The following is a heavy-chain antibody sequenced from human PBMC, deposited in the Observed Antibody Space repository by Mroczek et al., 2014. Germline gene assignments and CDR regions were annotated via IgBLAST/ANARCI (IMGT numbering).Heavy chain of an antibody. V-gene: IGHV1-18*01. D-gene: IGHD6-19*01. CDR2: ISAYNGNT. J-gene: IGHJ4*02. CDR1: GYTFTSYG. Sequence: VQLVQSGAEVKKPGASVKVSCKASGYTFTSYGISWVRQAPGQGLEWMGWISAYNGNTNYAQKLQGRVTMTTDTSTSTAYMELRSLRSDDTAVYYCARPLHYPWRPAGYSSGWNASYFDYWGQGTLVTVSS. CDR3: ARPLHYPWRPAGYSSGWNASYFDY.